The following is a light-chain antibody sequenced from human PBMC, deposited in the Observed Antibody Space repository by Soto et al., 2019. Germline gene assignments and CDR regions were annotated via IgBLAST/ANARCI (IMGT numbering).Light chain of an antibody. Sequence: EMVMTQSPATLSVSPGERVTLSCRASQSVFSKLAWYQQRPGQAPTLLIFDASARAPGIPARFSGSGSGTEFTLTINSLQSEDFGVYFCMQYNKWPLRTFGQGTRWIS. CDR2: DAS. CDR1: QSVFSK. V-gene: IGKV3-15*01. CDR3: MQYNKWPLRT. J-gene: IGKJ1*01.